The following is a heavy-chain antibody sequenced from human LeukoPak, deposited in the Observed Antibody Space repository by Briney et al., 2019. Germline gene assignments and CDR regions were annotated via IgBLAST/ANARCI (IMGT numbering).Heavy chain of an antibody. Sequence: GGSLRLSCAASGFTFSSYAMSWVRQAPGKGLEWVSVIYSGGSTYYADSVKGRFTISRDNSKNTLYLQMNSLRAEDTAVYYCARGELLEDYWGQGTLVTVSS. V-gene: IGHV3-66*01. CDR3: ARGELLEDY. J-gene: IGHJ4*02. CDR1: GFTFSSYA. D-gene: IGHD1-26*01. CDR2: IYSGGST.